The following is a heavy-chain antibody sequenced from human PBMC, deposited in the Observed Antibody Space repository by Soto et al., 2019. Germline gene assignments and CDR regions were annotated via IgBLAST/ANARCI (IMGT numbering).Heavy chain of an antibody. V-gene: IGHV3-30*18. CDR2: ISTDGSKK. CDR1: GFIFSTYG. CDR3: AKGVPQQWLAPDY. Sequence: GGSLRLSCAASGFIFSTYGMHWVRQAPGKGLEWVALISTDGSKKYYADSVKGRFTISRDNSNNTLYLQMNSLRAEDTAVYFCAKGVPQQWLAPDYWGQGTLVTVSS. D-gene: IGHD6-19*01. J-gene: IGHJ4*02.